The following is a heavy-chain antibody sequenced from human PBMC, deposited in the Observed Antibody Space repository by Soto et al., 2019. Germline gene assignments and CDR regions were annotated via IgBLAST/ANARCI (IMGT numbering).Heavy chain of an antibody. CDR2: IVVGSGNT. Sequence: GASVKVSRKASGCTFTSSAVQRVRQARGQRLEGIGWIVVGSGNTNYAQKFQERVTITRDMSTSTAYMELSSLRSEDTAVYYCAASGYSYGYPAYWFDPWGQGTLVTVSS. CDR3: AASGYSYGYPAYWFDP. D-gene: IGHD5-18*01. J-gene: IGHJ5*02. V-gene: IGHV1-58*01. CDR1: GCTFTSSA.